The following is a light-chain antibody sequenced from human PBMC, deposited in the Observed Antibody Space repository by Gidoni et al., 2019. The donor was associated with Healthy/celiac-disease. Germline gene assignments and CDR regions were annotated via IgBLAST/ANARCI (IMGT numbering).Light chain of an antibody. J-gene: IGKJ3*01. CDR2: AAS. V-gene: IGKV3-11*01. CDR3: QQRSNWPPIFT. Sequence: EIVLTQSPATLSLSPGERATLSCRASQSVSSYLAWYQQKPGQAPRLLIYAASKRPTGIPARFSGSGSGTDFTLTISSLEPEDFAVYYCQQRSNWPPIFTFGPGTKVDIK. CDR1: QSVSSY.